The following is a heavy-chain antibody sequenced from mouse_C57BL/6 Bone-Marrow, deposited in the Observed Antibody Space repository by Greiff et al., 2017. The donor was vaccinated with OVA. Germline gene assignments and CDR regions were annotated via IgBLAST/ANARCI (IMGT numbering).Heavy chain of an antibody. Sequence: EVKLMESGGGLVQPGGSLSLSCAASGFTFTDYYMSWVRQPPGKALEWVGFIRNKANGYTTEYSASVKGRFTISRDNSQSILYLQMKALRAEDSATYYCARWARRDSSGYDFDYWGQGTTLTVSS. V-gene: IGHV7-3*01. CDR2: IRNKANGYTT. D-gene: IGHD3-2*02. CDR3: ARWARRDSSGYDFDY. CDR1: GFTFTDYY. J-gene: IGHJ2*01.